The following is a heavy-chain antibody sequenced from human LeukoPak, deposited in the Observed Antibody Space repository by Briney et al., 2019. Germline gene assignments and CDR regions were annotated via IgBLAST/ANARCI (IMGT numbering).Heavy chain of an antibody. Sequence: ASVKVSCRGSGYTFTGYYIHWVRQAPGQGLEWMGRINFNSGGTNYAQNFQGRVTMTRDTSISTAYMELSRLGSDDTAVYYCARDQGAYLGQGTLVTVSS. D-gene: IGHD4/OR15-4a*01. V-gene: IGHV1-2*02. J-gene: IGHJ4*02. CDR3: ARDQGAY. CDR1: GYTFTGYY. CDR2: INFNSGGT.